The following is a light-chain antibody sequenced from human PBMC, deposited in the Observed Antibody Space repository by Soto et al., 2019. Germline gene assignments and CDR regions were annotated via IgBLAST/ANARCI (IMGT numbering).Light chain of an antibody. V-gene: IGKV1-5*01. CDR2: EAS. J-gene: IGKJ1*01. Sequence: DIQMTQSPSTLSAYVGAGVTITCRASQSISGWLAWYQQKPGTAPKLLIYEASNLESGVPSRFSGSGSATEIILTISSLQPDDFATYHCQHYGGVWTFGQGTKVDIK. CDR1: QSISGW. CDR3: QHYGGVWT.